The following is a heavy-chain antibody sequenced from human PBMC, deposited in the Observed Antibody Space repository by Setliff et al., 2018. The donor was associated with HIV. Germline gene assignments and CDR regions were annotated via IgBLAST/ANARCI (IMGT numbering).Heavy chain of an antibody. Sequence: SETLSLTCAVYNGSFSEYHWTWVRQPPGKELEWIGEISHGGRSTYNPSLKSRVAISVDTSKNQFSLKLNTVTAADTALYFCALLEVPLIEGISPALWGQGTLVTVSS. J-gene: IGHJ4*02. CDR3: ALLEVPLIEGISPAL. V-gene: IGHV4-34*01. CDR1: NGSFSEYH. D-gene: IGHD3-22*01. CDR2: ISHGGRS.